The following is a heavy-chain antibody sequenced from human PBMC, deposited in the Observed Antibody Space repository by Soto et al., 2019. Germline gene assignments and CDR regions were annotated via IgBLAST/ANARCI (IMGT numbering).Heavy chain of an antibody. CDR2: IIPIFGTA. V-gene: IGHV1-69*13. J-gene: IGHJ4*02. D-gene: IGHD6-19*01. Sequence: SVKVSCKASGVTFSSYAISWVRQAPGQGLEWMGGIIPIFGTANYAQKFQGRVTITADESTSTAYMELSSLRSEDTAVYYCARSGVWYSSGWYSFDYWGQGTLVTVSS. CDR1: GVTFSSYA. CDR3: ARSGVWYSSGWYSFDY.